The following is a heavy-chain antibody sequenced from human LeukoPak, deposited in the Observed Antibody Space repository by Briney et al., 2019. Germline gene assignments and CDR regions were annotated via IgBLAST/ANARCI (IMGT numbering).Heavy chain of an antibody. CDR2: IYYSGST. CDR3: AGAAYSGSYHSDY. CDR1: GGSVNSGSYY. Sequence: KASETLSLTCTVSGGSVNSGSYYWNWIRQSPGKGLEWIGYIYYSGSTNYNPSLKSRVTISVDTSKNQFSLKLSSVTAADTAVYYCAGAAYSGSYHSDYWGQGTLVTVSS. D-gene: IGHD1-26*01. J-gene: IGHJ4*02. V-gene: IGHV4-61*01.